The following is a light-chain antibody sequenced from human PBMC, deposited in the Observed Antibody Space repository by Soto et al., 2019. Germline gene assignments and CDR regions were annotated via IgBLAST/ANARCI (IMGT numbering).Light chain of an antibody. V-gene: IGLV2-23*01. CDR2: QGY. J-gene: IGLJ1*01. CDR1: SSDVGKYNL. Sequence: LAQPASVSGSPGQSITISCTGTSSDVGKYNLVSWYQQHPGKAPKVMILQGYKRPSGVSNRFSGSKFGNTASLTISGLQAEDEAEYYCCAYAATYTYVFGTGTKVTVL. CDR3: CAYAATYTYV.